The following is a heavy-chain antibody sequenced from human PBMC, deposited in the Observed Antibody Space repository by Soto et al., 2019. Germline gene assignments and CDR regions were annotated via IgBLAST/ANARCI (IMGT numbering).Heavy chain of an antibody. CDR1: GYTFTSYG. Sequence: ASVKVSCKASGYTFTSYGISWVRQAPGQGLEWMGWISAYNGNTNYAQKLQGRVTMTTDTSTSTAYMELRSLRSDDTAVYYCARDTVVVVAATLFNWFDPWGQGTLVTVSS. CDR2: ISAYNGNT. CDR3: ARDTVVVVAATLFNWFDP. D-gene: IGHD2-15*01. V-gene: IGHV1-18*01. J-gene: IGHJ5*02.